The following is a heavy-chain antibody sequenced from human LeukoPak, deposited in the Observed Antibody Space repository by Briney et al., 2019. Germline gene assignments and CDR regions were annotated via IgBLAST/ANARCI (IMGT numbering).Heavy chain of an antibody. CDR3: AKDLKTWIQLWSN. Sequence: GGSLRLSCAASGFTFSSYGMHWVRQAPGKGLEWVAFIRYDGSNKYYADSVKGRFTISRDNSKNTLYLQMNSLRAEDTAVYYCAKDLKTWIQLWSNWGQGTLVTVSS. CDR2: IRYDGSNK. D-gene: IGHD5-18*01. CDR1: GFTFSSYG. J-gene: IGHJ1*01. V-gene: IGHV3-30*02.